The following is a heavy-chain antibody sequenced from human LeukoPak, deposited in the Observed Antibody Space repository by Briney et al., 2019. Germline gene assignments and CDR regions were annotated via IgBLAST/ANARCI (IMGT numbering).Heavy chain of an antibody. CDR3: ARPSGYCSGGSCPRWFDP. CDR2: INSDGSST. J-gene: IGHJ5*02. D-gene: IGHD2-15*01. Sequence: GGSLRLSCAASRFTFSSYWMHWVRQAPGKGLVWVSRINSDGSSTSYADSVKGRFTISRDNAKNTLYLQMNSLRAEDTAVYYCARPSGYCSGGSCPRWFDPWGQGTLVTVSS. CDR1: RFTFSSYW. V-gene: IGHV3-74*01.